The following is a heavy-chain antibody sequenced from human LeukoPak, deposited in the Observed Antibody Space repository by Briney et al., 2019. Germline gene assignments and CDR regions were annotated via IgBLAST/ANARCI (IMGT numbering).Heavy chain of an antibody. Sequence: ASVKVSCKASGYTFTGYYIHCVRQAPGQGPEWMGLMNPTSGGTEYTQKFQGRVSMTRDTSTSTAYMELSSLRSDDTAIYYCARDVGVPGRGNALDSWGQGTLVTVSS. CDR2: MNPTSGGT. D-gene: IGHD2-8*01. CDR1: GYTFTGYY. J-gene: IGHJ4*02. CDR3: ARDVGVPGRGNALDS. V-gene: IGHV1-2*02.